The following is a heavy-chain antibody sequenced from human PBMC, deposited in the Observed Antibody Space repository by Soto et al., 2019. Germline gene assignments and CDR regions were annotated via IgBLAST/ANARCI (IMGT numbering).Heavy chain of an antibody. CDR2: IIPIFGTA. CDR3: ARAGFSGTYYYYYGMDV. V-gene: IGHV1-69*01. CDR1: GGTFSSYA. D-gene: IGHD5-12*01. J-gene: IGHJ6*02. Sequence: QVQLVQSGAEVKKPGSSVKVSCKASGGTFSSYAISRVRQAPGQGLEWMGGIIPIFGTANYAQEFQGRVTITADESTSTAYMELSSLRSEDTAMYYCARAGFSGTYYYYYGMDVWGQGTTVTVSS.